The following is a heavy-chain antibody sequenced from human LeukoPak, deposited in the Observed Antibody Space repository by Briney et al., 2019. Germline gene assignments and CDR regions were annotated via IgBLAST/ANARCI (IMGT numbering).Heavy chain of an antibody. D-gene: IGHD6-13*01. CDR2: IGAGFDT. V-gene: IGHV3-13*01. Sequence: PGGSLRLSCAASGFTFSTYDFHWVRQVTGKGLQWVSAIGAGFDTYYQDSVRGRFTISRENAKNSLYLQMNSLTVGDTAVYYCARVTAAGTGIFVNYYYSMDIWGEGTTVTISS. J-gene: IGHJ6*03. CDR3: ARVTAAGTGIFVNYYYSMDI. CDR1: GFTFSTYD.